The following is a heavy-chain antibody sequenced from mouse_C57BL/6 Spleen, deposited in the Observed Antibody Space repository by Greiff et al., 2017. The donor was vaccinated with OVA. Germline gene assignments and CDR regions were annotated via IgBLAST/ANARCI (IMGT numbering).Heavy chain of an antibody. CDR1: GYTFTDYY. J-gene: IGHJ1*03. CDR2: INPYNGGT. Sequence: EVKLMESGPVLVKPGASVKMSCKASGYTFTDYYMNWVKQSHGKSLEWIGVINPYNGGTSYNQKFKGKATLTVDKSCSTAYMELNSLTSEDSAVYYCARQDYYGSSYRYFDVWGTGTTVTVSS. D-gene: IGHD1-1*01. V-gene: IGHV1-19*01. CDR3: ARQDYYGSSYRYFDV.